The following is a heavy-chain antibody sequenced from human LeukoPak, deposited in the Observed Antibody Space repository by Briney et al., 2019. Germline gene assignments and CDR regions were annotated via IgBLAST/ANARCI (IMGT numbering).Heavy chain of an antibody. CDR1: GYTFTGYY. CDR2: INPNSGGT. Sequence: GASVKVTCKASGYTFTGYYMHWVRQAPGQGLEWMGWINPNSGGTNYAQKFQGRVTMTRDTSISTAYMELSRLRSDDTAVYYCARDVGRYFAEEAPAVYWFDPWGQGTLVTVSS. D-gene: IGHD3-9*01. V-gene: IGHV1-2*02. CDR3: ARDVGRYFAEEAPAVYWFDP. J-gene: IGHJ5*02.